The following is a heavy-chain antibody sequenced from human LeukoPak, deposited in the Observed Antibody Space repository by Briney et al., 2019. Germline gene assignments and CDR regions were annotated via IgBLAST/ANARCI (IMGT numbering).Heavy chain of an antibody. CDR2: ISSSSSYT. CDR1: GFTFSDYY. Sequence: GGSLRLSCAASGFTFSDYYMSWTRQAPGKGLEWVSYISSSSSYTNYADSVKGRFTISRDNAKNSLYLQMNSLRAEDTAVYCCARDLGSGYSGYVPFDYWGQGTLVTVSS. J-gene: IGHJ4*02. D-gene: IGHD5-12*01. V-gene: IGHV3-11*06. CDR3: ARDLGSGYSGYVPFDY.